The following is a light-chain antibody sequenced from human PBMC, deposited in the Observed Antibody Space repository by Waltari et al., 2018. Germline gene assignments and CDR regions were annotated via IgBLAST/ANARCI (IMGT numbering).Light chain of an antibody. CDR2: VNSDGSH. J-gene: IGLJ3*02. V-gene: IGLV4-69*01. Sequence: QLVLTQSPSASASLGASAKLTCTLSSGPTSNIVAWTQQQPEKGPRYLMKVNSDGSHSKGDEIPDRFSGSSSGAERYLTISSLQSEDEADYYCQTGGHGTWVFGGGTKLTVL. CDR1: SGPTSNI. CDR3: QTGGHGTWV.